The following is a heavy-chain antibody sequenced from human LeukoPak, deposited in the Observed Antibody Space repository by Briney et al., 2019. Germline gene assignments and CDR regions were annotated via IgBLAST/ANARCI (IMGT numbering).Heavy chain of an antibody. J-gene: IGHJ4*02. D-gene: IGHD2-21*01. CDR1: GFTFSSYA. CDR3: AKAPVTSCRGAYCYPFDS. V-gene: IGHV3-21*04. Sequence: GGSLRLSCAASGFTFSSYAMSWVRQAPGKGLEWVSSISSTSIYRYYADSVKGRFTISRDNAKKSLYLQMNSLRAEDAAVYFCAKAPVTSCRGAYCYPFDSWGQGTLVTVSS. CDR2: ISSTSIYR.